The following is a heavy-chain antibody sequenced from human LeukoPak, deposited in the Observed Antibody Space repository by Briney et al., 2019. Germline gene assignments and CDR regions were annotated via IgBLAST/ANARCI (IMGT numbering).Heavy chain of an antibody. Sequence: PSETLSLTCTVSGGSTSSYYWSWIRQPPGKGLEWIGYIYYSGSTNYNPSLKSRVTISVDTSKNQFPLKLSSVTAADTAVYYCARQSGYSYGWNYLNWFDPWGQGTLVTVSS. J-gene: IGHJ5*02. V-gene: IGHV4-59*08. CDR1: GGSTSSYY. CDR2: IYYSGST. D-gene: IGHD5-18*01. CDR3: ARQSGYSYGWNYLNWFDP.